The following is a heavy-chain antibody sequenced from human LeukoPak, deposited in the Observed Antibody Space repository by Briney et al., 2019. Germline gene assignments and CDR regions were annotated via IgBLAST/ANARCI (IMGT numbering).Heavy chain of an antibody. CDR2: ISGSGGST. CDR1: GFTFSSYA. V-gene: IGHV3-23*01. J-gene: IGHJ4*02. Sequence: GGSLRLSCVASGFTFSSYAMSWVRQAPGKGLEWVSAISGSGGSTYYADSVKGRFTISRDNSKNTLYLQMNSLRAEDTAVYYCAFQRDGYNYFDYWGQGTLVTVSS. D-gene: IGHD5-24*01. CDR3: AFQRDGYNYFDY.